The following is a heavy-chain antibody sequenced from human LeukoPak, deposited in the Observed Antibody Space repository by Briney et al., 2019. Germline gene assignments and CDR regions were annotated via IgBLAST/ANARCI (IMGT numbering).Heavy chain of an antibody. V-gene: IGHV3-23*01. Sequence: PGGSLRLSCAASGFTFSSYAMSWVRQAPGKGLEGVSAISGSGGSTYYADSVKGRFTISRDNSKNTLYLQMNSLRAEDTAVYYCAKVHDFWSGYYLSDYWGQGTLVTVSS. CDR2: ISGSGGST. J-gene: IGHJ4*02. D-gene: IGHD3-3*01. CDR1: GFTFSSYA. CDR3: AKVHDFWSGYYLSDY.